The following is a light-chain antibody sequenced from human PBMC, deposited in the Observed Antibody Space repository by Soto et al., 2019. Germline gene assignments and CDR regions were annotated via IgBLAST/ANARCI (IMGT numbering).Light chain of an antibody. J-gene: IGKJ4*01. CDR3: QQYYNWSPLT. Sequence: ETVMTQSPATLSVSPGKRATLSCRASRSVSSNLAWYQQKPGQAPRLLIYGASTRAPGIPARFSGGGSGTEFTLTISSLQSEDAAVYHCQQYYNWSPLTFGGGTKVEIK. CDR2: GAS. V-gene: IGKV3-15*01. CDR1: RSVSSN.